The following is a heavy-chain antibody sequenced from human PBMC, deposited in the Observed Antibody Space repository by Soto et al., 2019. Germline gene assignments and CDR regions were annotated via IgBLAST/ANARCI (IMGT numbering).Heavy chain of an antibody. Sequence: SVKVSCNASGGTFSSYAISWVRQAPGQGLEWMGGIIPIFGTANYAQKFQGRVTITADESTSTAYMELSSLRSEDTAVYYCAREPRVHWSSTTRPYVDYRSDGTKVTV. CDR2: IIPIFGTA. V-gene: IGHV1-69*13. D-gene: IGHD2-2*01. CDR3: AREPRVHWSSTTRPYVDY. J-gene: IGHJ4*01. CDR1: GGTFSSYA.